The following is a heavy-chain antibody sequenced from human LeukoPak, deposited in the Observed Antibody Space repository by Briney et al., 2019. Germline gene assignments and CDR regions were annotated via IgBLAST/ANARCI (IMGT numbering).Heavy chain of an antibody. CDR2: ISAYNGNT. V-gene: IGHV1-18*01. CDR1: GYTFTSYG. D-gene: IGHD3-22*01. CDR3: ARASRYYYDSSGYYYGY. J-gene: IGHJ4*02. Sequence: ASVKVSCKASGYTFTSYGISWVRQAPGQGLEWMGWISAYNGNTNYAQKLQGRVTMTTDTSTSTAYMELRSLRSDDTAVYYCARASRYYYDSSGYYYGYWGQGTLVTVSS.